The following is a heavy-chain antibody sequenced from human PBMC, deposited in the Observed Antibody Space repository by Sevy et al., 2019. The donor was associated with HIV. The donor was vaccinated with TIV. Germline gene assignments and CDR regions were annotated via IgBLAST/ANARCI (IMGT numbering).Heavy chain of an antibody. CDR3: ARVNCTNGVCFQGYYYYGLDV. CDR1: GFSFSGYS. D-gene: IGHD2-8*01. CDR2: IDTSSAYI. Sequence: GGSLRLSCAASGFSFSGYSFNWVRQAPGKGLEWVSSIDTSSAYIYYADSVKGGLTISRDKAKNSLYLQMSSLRAEDTAVYFCARVNCTNGVCFQGYYYYGLDVWGQGTTVTVSS. V-gene: IGHV3-21*01. J-gene: IGHJ6*02.